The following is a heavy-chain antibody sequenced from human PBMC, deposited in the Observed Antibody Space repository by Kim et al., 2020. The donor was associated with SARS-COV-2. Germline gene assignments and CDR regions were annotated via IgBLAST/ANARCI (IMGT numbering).Heavy chain of an antibody. D-gene: IGHD6-13*01. V-gene: IGHV1-3*01. Sequence: SQKFQGRVTITRDTSASTAYMELSSLRSEDTAVYYCARGSGYSSSWYVDYWGQGTLVTVSS. CDR3: ARGSGYSSSWYVDY. J-gene: IGHJ4*02.